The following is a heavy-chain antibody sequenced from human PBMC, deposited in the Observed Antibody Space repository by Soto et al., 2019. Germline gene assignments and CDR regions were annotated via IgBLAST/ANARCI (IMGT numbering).Heavy chain of an antibody. J-gene: IGHJ4*02. D-gene: IGHD3-22*01. CDR1: GYTFANHG. Sequence: ASVKVSCKASGYTFANHGLNWVRQAPVLGLEWMGWISTYNGNTNYAQKFRGRVTMTTDTSTSTSYMELRSLRSDDTAVYYCARGSDASGYYSYFDSWGQGALVTVSS. V-gene: IGHV1-18*04. CDR3: ARGSDASGYYSYFDS. CDR2: ISTYNGNT.